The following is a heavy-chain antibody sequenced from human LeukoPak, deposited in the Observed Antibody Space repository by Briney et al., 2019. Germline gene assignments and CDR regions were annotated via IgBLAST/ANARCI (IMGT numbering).Heavy chain of an antibody. CDR1: GFAFISYA. Sequence: PGGSLRLSCAASGFAFISYAMNWVRQAPGKGLQWVSGISGSGGRTYYADSVKGRFTISRDNSKNMLYLQMNSLRAEDTAVYYCAKPSITDGYFDYWGQGTLVTVSS. D-gene: IGHD5-24*01. CDR2: ISGSGGRT. V-gene: IGHV3-23*01. J-gene: IGHJ4*02. CDR3: AKPSITDGYFDY.